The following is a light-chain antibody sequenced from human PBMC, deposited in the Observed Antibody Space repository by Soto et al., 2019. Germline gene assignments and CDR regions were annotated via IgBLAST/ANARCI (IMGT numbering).Light chain of an antibody. J-gene: IGKJ1*01. CDR2: ATS. CDR1: QSISSY. CDR3: QQSYSTLWT. V-gene: IGKV1-39*01. Sequence: DIQMTQSPSSLSASVGDRVTITCRASQSISSYLNWYQQKPGKAPKLLIYATSTLQSGVPSRFSGSGSGTDFTLTISRLQPEDFAIYYCQQSYSTLWTFGQGTKVDIK.